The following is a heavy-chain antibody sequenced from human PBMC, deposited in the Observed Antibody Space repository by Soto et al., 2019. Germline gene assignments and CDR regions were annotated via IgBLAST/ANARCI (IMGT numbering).Heavy chain of an antibody. D-gene: IGHD2-15*01. CDR3: ARTLGYCSGGSCYDWYFDL. CDR2: INPSGGST. V-gene: IGHV1-46*03. CDR1: GYTFTSNY. J-gene: IGHJ2*01. Sequence: GASVKLSCKASGYTFTSNYMHWVRHDPGQGLEWMGIINPSGGSTSYAQKFQGRVTMTRDTSTSTVYMELSSLRSEDTAVYYCARTLGYCSGGSCYDWYFDLWGRGTLVTVSS.